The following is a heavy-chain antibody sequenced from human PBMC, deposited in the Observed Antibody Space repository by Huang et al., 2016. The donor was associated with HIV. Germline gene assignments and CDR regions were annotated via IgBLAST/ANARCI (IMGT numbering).Heavy chain of an antibody. D-gene: IGHD3-3*01. J-gene: IGHJ1*01. Sequence: LQESGPGLVGPSETLSLTCAVSGDSINSNTFYWGWFRRPPGTALEWSGGIYYSGTTYYDPARKRRARIAVDASKNRIFLHLRSVTAADTGVYYCARTGVAVSDDPEYFQHWGQGALVTIS. CDR2: IYYSGTT. CDR1: GDSINSNTFY. CDR3: ARTGVAVSDDPEYFQH. V-gene: IGHV4-39*02.